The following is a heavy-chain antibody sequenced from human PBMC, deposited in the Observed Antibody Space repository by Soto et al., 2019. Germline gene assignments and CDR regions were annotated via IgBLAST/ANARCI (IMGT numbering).Heavy chain of an antibody. V-gene: IGHV1-69*06. CDR3: ARDFDFWSGYYQDGYYYGMDG. CDR2: IIPIFGTA. CDR1: GGTFSSYA. J-gene: IGHJ6*02. Sequence: GAXVTLSCKSSGGTFSSYAICWLRQAPGQWLEWMGGIIPIFGTANYAQKFQGRVTITADKSTSTAYMELSSLRSEDTAVYYCARDFDFWSGYYQDGYYYGMDGWGQGTTVTVS. D-gene: IGHD3-3*01.